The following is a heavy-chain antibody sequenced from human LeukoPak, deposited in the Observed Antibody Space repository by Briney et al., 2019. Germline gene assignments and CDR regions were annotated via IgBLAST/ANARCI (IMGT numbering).Heavy chain of an antibody. D-gene: IGHD6-13*01. J-gene: IGHJ4*02. CDR3: ATAGYSSFLFDY. CDR1: GFTFSSYS. V-gene: IGHV3-21*01. CDR2: ISSGSGYI. Sequence: GGSLRLSCAASGFTFSSYSMNWVRQAPGKGLEWVSSISSGSGYIYYADSVKGRFTISRDNSKNTLYLQMNSLRAEDTAVYYCATAGYSSFLFDYWGQGTLVTVSS.